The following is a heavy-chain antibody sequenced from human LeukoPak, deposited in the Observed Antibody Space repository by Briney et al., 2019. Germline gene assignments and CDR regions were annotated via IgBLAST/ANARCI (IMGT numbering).Heavy chain of an antibody. CDR1: GFTFSSYG. CDR2: ISYDGSNK. V-gene: IGHV3-30*18. CDR3: AKDRAVVVPAALDY. J-gene: IGHJ4*02. Sequence: GGSLRLSCAASGFTFSSYGMHWVRQAPGKGLERLAVISYDGSNKYYADSVKGRFTISRDNSKNTLYLQMNSLRAEDTAVYYCAKDRAVVVPAALDYWGQGTLVTVSS. D-gene: IGHD2-2*01.